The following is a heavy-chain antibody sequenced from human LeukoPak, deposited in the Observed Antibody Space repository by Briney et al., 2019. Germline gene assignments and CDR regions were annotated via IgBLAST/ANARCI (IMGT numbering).Heavy chain of an antibody. D-gene: IGHD6-13*01. J-gene: IGHJ6*02. CDR1: GFTFSSYA. Sequence: GGSLRLSCAASGFTFSSYAMHWVRQAPGKGLEWVAVISYDGSNKYYADSVKGRFTISRDNSKNTLYLQMNSLRAEDTAVYYCARDRKQLLDKNYYYYYGMDVWGQGTTVTVSS. CDR3: ARDRKQLLDKNYYYYYGMDV. V-gene: IGHV3-30*04. CDR2: ISYDGSNK.